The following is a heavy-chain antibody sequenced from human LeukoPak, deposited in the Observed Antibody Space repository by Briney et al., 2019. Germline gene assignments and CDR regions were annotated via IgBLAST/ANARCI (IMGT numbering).Heavy chain of an antibody. J-gene: IGHJ2*01. CDR2: IYTSGST. D-gene: IGHD3-22*01. CDR1: GGSISSGSYY. Sequence: SETLSLTCTVSGGSISSGSYYWSWIRQPAGKGLEWIGRIYTSGSTNYNPSLKSRVTISVDTSKHQFSLKLSSVTAADTAVYYCARGGDYYDSSGPSVWYFDLWGRGTLVTVSS. CDR3: ARGGDYYDSSGPSVWYFDL. V-gene: IGHV4-61*02.